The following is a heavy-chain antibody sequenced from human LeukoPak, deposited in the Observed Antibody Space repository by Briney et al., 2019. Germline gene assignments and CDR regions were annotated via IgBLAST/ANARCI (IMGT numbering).Heavy chain of an antibody. J-gene: IGHJ6*02. CDR3: ARGEVHRSYYYYGMDV. CDR1: GGSISSYY. CDR2: IYYSGST. V-gene: IGHV4-59*01. Sequence: SETLSLTCTVSGGSISSYYWSWIRQPPGKGLEWIGYIYYSGSTNYNPSLKSRVTISVDTSKNQFSLKLSSVTAADTAVYYCARGEVHRSYYYYGMDVWGQGTTVTVSS. D-gene: IGHD1-1*01.